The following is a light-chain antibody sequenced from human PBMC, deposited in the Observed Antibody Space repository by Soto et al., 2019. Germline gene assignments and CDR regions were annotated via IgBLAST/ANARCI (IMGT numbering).Light chain of an antibody. CDR1: QSVSSN. J-gene: IGKJ2*01. CDR2: GAS. Sequence: EIVMTQSPATLSVSPGERATLSCRASQSVSSNLAWYQQKPGQAPRLLIYGASTRATGIPAGFSGSGSGTEFTLTISSLQSEDFAVYYCQQDNNWPPYTFGQGTKLEIK. V-gene: IGKV3-15*01. CDR3: QQDNNWPPYT.